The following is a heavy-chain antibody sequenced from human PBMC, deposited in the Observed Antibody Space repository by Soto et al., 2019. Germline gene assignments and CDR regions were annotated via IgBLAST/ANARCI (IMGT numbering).Heavy chain of an antibody. V-gene: IGHV3-33*03. Sequence: QVQLVESGGGVVQPGRSLRLSCAASGFSLSSFGMHWVRQAPGKGLEWVAIIWYDGSLEYYADSVKGRFTISRDNSKNTLYLQMNSLRVEDTAVYYCAKPSYDFWSGYYHPFDYWGQGTLVTVSS. D-gene: IGHD3-3*01. CDR3: AKPSYDFWSGYYHPFDY. CDR1: GFSLSSFG. J-gene: IGHJ4*02. CDR2: IWYDGSLE.